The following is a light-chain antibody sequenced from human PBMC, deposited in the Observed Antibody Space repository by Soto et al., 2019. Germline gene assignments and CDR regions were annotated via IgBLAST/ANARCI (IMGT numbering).Light chain of an antibody. CDR1: QSIDTA. Sequence: DIHMTQSPSTLSASVGDRVTITCRASQSIDTALAWYQQKPGKAPNLLIYRASNLESGVPSRFSGSGSGTEFTLAISSLQRDDFATYYCQQYGRFLTFGQGTKLELK. CDR2: RAS. J-gene: IGKJ2*01. V-gene: IGKV1-5*03. CDR3: QQYGRFLT.